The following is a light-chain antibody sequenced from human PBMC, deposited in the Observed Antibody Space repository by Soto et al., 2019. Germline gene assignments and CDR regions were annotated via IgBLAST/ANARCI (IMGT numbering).Light chain of an antibody. V-gene: IGKV1-5*01. CDR3: QQYDSFSKT. CDR2: DAS. Sequence: DIQMTQSPSTLSASVGDRVTITCRASQSIRSWLAWDQQKPGKAPQLLIYDASNLESGVPSRFSGSGSGTEFTLTISSLQPDDFATYYCQQYDSFSKTFGRGTKVEVK. J-gene: IGKJ1*01. CDR1: QSIRSW.